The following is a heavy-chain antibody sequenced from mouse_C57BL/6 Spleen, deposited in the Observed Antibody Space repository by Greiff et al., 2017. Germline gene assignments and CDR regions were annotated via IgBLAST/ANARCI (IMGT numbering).Heavy chain of an antibody. D-gene: IGHD2-5*01. CDR2: ISSGGDNN. J-gene: IGHJ4*01. V-gene: IGHV5-9-1*02. Sequence: EVKLMESGAGLVKPGGSLKLSCAASGFTFSSYAMSWVRQTPEKRLEWVAYISSGGDNNYYADHVKGRVTISRDNARNTLYLQRSRLKSEDTAMYYFTRGPAYYSNHGWAMDYWGQGTSVTVSS. CDR3: TRGPAYYSNHGWAMDY. CDR1: GFTFSSYA.